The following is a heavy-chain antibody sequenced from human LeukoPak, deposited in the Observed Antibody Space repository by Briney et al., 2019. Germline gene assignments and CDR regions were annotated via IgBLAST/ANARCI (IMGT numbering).Heavy chain of an antibody. CDR3: WGSDY. CDR1: GFTFSSYA. D-gene: IGHD7-27*01. Sequence: GGSLRLSCAASGFTFSSYAMSWVRQAPGKGLEWVAVISYDGSNKYYADSVKGRFTISRDNFKNTLYLQMNSLRAEDTAVYYCWGSDYWGQGTLVTVSS. J-gene: IGHJ4*02. CDR2: ISYDGSNK. V-gene: IGHV3-30-3*01.